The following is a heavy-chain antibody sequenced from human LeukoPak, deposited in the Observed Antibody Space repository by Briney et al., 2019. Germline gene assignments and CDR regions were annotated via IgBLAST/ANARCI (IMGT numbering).Heavy chain of an antibody. CDR2: IYYSGST. Sequence: PSETLSLTCTVSGGSISSYYWSWIRQPPGKGLEWIGYIYYSGSTNYNPSPKSRVTISVDTSKNQFSLKLSSVTAADTAVYYCARDKDSRDGYTSDAFDIWGQGTMVTVSS. CDR1: GGSISSYY. J-gene: IGHJ3*02. CDR3: ARDKDSRDGYTSDAFDI. D-gene: IGHD5-24*01. V-gene: IGHV4-59*01.